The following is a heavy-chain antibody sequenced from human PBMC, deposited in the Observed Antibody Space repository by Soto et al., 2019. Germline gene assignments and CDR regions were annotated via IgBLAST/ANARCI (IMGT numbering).Heavy chain of an antibody. D-gene: IGHD3-9*01. J-gene: IGHJ5*02. Sequence: SETLSLTCTVSGGSISSGPYSWGWILQPPGEGLEWIGTFHYSEKTYYNPSLETRVTISVDTSQNQFSLKVSSVTVADSAVYYCARGTFTSRYFSASGGAWFDPWGQGTLVTVSS. CDR2: FHYSEKT. CDR3: ARGTFTSRYFSASGGAWFDP. V-gene: IGHV4-39*01. CDR1: GGSISSGPYS.